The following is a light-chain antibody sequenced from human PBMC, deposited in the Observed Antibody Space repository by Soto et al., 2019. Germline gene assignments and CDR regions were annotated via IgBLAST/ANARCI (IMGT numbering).Light chain of an antibody. CDR1: SSNVGRNT. J-gene: IGLJ3*02. CDR2: RNS. V-gene: IGLV1-44*01. CDR3: AAWDDNLRGLV. Sequence: QAVVTQPPSASGTPGQTIIISRSGSSSNVGRNTVNWYQHLPGTAPKVLIYRNSHRPSGVPDRFSGSQSGSSASLAISGLQSEDEADYYCAAWDDNLRGLVFGGGTKLTVL.